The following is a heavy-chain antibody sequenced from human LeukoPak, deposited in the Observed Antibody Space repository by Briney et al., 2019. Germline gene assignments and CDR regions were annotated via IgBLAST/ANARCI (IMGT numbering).Heavy chain of an antibody. CDR3: ARGGRGYQRDWFDR. J-gene: IGHJ5*02. D-gene: IGHD1-26*01. Sequence: ASVKVSCKASGGTFSSYAISWVRQAPGQGLEWMGGIIPIFGTANYAQKFQGRVTITADESTSTAYMELSSLRSEDTAVYYCARGGRGYQRDWFDRWGQGTLVTVSS. V-gene: IGHV1-69*13. CDR1: GGTFSSYA. CDR2: IIPIFGTA.